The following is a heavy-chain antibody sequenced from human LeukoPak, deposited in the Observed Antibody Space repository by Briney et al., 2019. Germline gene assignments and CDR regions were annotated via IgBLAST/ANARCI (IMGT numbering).Heavy chain of an antibody. CDR2: FDTEDGET. D-gene: IGHD3-22*01. V-gene: IGHV1-24*01. CDR1: GYTLTELS. J-gene: IGHJ5*02. CDR3: ATYGTYYYDSSGFHWFDP. Sequence: ALVKVSRKVSGYTLTELSMHWVRQAPGKGLEWMGGFDTEDGETIYAQKFQGRVTMTEDTSTDTAYMELSSLRSEDTAVYYCATYGTYYYDSSGFHWFDPWGQGTLVTVSS.